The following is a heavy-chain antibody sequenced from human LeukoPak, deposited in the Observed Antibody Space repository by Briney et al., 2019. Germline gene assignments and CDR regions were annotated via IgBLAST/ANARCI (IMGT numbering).Heavy chain of an antibody. Sequence: GGSLRLSCAASGFTFSNYGMHWVRQAPGKGLEWVAVISYDGSNKYYADSVKGRFTISRDNSKNTLYLQMNSLRAEDTAVYHCARGAVDSSGYQDYWGQGTLVTVSS. V-gene: IGHV3-30*03. CDR3: ARGAVDSSGYQDY. J-gene: IGHJ4*02. CDR2: ISYDGSNK. D-gene: IGHD3-22*01. CDR1: GFTFSNYG.